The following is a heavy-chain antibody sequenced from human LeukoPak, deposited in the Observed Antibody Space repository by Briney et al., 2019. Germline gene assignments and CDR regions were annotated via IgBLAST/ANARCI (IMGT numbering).Heavy chain of an antibody. CDR3: ARLSHSSSWSQDGY. D-gene: IGHD6-13*01. CDR1: GFTFSSYE. CDR2: ISSTGNTI. J-gene: IGHJ4*02. Sequence: VGSLRLSCAASGFTFSSYEMNWVRQAPGKGLEWVPYISSTGNTIYYADSLKGRFTVSRDNAENSLYLQMNSLRAEDTAVYYCARLSHSSSWSQDGYWGQGTLVTVSS. V-gene: IGHV3-48*03.